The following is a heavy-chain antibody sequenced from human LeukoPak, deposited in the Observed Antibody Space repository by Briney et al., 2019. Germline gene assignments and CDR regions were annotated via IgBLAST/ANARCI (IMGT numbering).Heavy chain of an antibody. V-gene: IGHV4-4*07. Sequence: SETLSLTCTVSGGSISSHYWSWLRQPAGKGLEYIGRIHTSGITNYNPSLKSRVTMSGDTSKNQFYLNLRSVTAADTAVYHCARDLGSNYVYFDYWGQGSLVTVSS. J-gene: IGHJ4*02. CDR2: IHTSGIT. CDR3: ARDLGSNYVYFDY. D-gene: IGHD1-26*01. CDR1: GGSISSHY.